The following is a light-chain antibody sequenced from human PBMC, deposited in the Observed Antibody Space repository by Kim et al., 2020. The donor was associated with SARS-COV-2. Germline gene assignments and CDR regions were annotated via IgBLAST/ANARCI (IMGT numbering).Light chain of an antibody. CDR1: YD. CDR3: QSYDISLDGSV. Sequence: YDVPLYQQLPGAAPRLLIYTDINRPSGVPDRFFGSKSGTLASLVITGLQAADEADYYCQSYDISLDGSVFGGGTQLTVL. V-gene: IGLV1-40*01. CDR2: TDI. J-gene: IGLJ2*01.